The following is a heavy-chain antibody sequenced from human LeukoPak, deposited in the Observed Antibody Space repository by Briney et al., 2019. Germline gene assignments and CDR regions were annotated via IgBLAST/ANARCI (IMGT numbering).Heavy chain of an antibody. CDR2: INYSGTT. J-gene: IGHJ4*02. Sequence: SETLSLTCTVSGGSISSSTYYWGWIRQPPGKGLEWIGTINYSGTTYHNPSLKSRVTISVDTSKNQFSLQMSSVTAADTAVYYCARHRGCSGGSCRFDYWGQGTLVPVSS. CDR1: GGSISSSTYY. CDR3: ARHRGCSGGSCRFDY. D-gene: IGHD2-15*01. V-gene: IGHV4-39*01.